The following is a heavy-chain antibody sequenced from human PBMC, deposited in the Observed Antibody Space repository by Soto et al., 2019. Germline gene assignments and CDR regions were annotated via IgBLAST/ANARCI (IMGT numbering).Heavy chain of an antibody. CDR2: INSDGSST. J-gene: IGHJ6*02. CDR3: ARGEYFDWPLYYYYYGMDV. Sequence: GGSLRLSCAASGFTFSSYGMHWVRQAPGKGLVWVSRINSDGSSTSYADSVKGRFTISRDNAKNTLYLQMNSLRAEDTAVYYCARGEYFDWPLYYYYYGMDVWGQGTTVTVSS. V-gene: IGHV3-74*01. CDR1: GFTFSSYG. D-gene: IGHD3-9*01.